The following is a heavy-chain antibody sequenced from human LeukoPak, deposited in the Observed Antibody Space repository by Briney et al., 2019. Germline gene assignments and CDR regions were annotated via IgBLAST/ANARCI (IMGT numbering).Heavy chain of an antibody. CDR2: INPGSGGT. CDR1: GYAFTVYY. D-gene: IGHD5-18*01. J-gene: IGHJ4*02. CDR3: ARGYSYDDY. Sequence: ASVKVSCKASGYAFTVYYFHWVRQAPGQGLEWMGWINPGSGGTNYAQKFQGRVTMTRDTSISTAYMELNRLRSDDTAVYYCARGYSYDDYWGQGTLVTVSS. V-gene: IGHV1-2*02.